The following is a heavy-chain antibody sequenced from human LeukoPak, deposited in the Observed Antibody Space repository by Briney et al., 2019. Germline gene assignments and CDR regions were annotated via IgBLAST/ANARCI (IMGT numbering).Heavy chain of an antibody. CDR1: GYTFTSYG. CDR2: ISAYNGNT. Sequence: GASVKVSCKASGYTFTSYGISWVRQAPGQGLEWMGWISAYNGNTNYAQKLQGRVTMTTDTSTSTAYMELRSLRSDDTAVYYCARNPHYYDIFTGHYFGKDGWGQGTTVTGSS. CDR3: ARNPHYYDIFTGHYFGKDG. V-gene: IGHV1-18*01. D-gene: IGHD3-9*01. J-gene: IGHJ6*02.